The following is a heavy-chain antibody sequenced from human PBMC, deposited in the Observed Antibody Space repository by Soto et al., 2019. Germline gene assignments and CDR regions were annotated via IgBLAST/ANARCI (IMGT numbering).Heavy chain of an antibody. Sequence: QVHLEQSGAEVRKPGTSVKLSCKASGGSFSTNEIDWVRQVPGQGLEWMGRIFPNVGTADYAQKFEGRLTIIADESTTTVYMDLSRLTSADTAVYFCARARYSSRWGTFDSWGQGTQVAVSS. V-gene: IGHV1-69*01. D-gene: IGHD6-19*01. J-gene: IGHJ4*02. CDR1: GGSFSTNE. CDR3: ARARYSSRWGTFDS. CDR2: IFPNVGTA.